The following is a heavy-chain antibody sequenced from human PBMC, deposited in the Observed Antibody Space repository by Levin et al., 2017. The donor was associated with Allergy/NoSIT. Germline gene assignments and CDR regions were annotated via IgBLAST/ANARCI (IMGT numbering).Heavy chain of an antibody. J-gene: IGHJ3*02. CDR1: GFTFDDYA. V-gene: IGHV3-9*01. CDR2: ISWNSGSI. CDR3: ARDNIGLPDAFDI. Sequence: SCAASGFTFDDYAMHWVRQAPGKGLEWVSGISWNSGSIGYADSVKGRFTFSRDNAKNSLYLQMNSLRTEDTALYYCARDNIGLPDAFDIWGQGTMVIVSS. D-gene: IGHD3-10*01.